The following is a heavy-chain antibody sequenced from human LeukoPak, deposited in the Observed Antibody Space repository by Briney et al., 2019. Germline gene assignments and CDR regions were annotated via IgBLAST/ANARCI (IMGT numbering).Heavy chain of an antibody. D-gene: IGHD6-13*01. Sequence: SQTLSLTCAISGDSVSSNSAAWNWIRQSPSRGLEWLGRTYYRSKWYNDYAVSVKSRITINPDTSKNQFSLQLNSVTPEDTAVYYCARTPRRYSSSWTSFDYWGQGTLVTVSS. V-gene: IGHV6-1*01. J-gene: IGHJ4*02. CDR3: ARTPRRYSSSWTSFDY. CDR1: GDSVSSNSAA. CDR2: TYYRSKWYN.